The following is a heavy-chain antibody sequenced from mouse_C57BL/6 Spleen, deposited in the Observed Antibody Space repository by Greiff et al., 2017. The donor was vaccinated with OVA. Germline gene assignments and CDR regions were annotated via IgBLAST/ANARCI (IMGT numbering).Heavy chain of an antibody. CDR3: ARGGSTRAWFAY. V-gene: IGHV1-59*01. CDR1: GYTFTSYW. Sequence: VQLQQPGAELVRPGTSVKLSCKASGYTFTSYWMHWVKQRPGQGLEWIGVIDPSDSYTNYNQKFKGKATLTVDTSSSTAYMQLSSLTSEDSAVYYCARGGSTRAWFAYWGQGTLVTVSA. J-gene: IGHJ3*01. CDR2: IDPSDSYT.